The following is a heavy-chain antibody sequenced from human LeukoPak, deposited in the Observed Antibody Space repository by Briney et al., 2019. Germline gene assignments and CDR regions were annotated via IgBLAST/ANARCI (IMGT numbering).Heavy chain of an antibody. CDR2: IKSKTDGGTT. V-gene: IGHV3-15*01. J-gene: IGHJ4*02. CDR3: SIACCGGDSAHY. CDR1: GFTFSNAW. Sequence: GGSLRLSCAASGFTFSNAWISWVRQVPGKGLEWIGRIKSKTDGGTTDYAASVKGRFTISRDDSKNTLYLQMNSLKTEDTAVYYCSIACCGGDSAHYWGQGTLVTVSS. D-gene: IGHD2-21*02.